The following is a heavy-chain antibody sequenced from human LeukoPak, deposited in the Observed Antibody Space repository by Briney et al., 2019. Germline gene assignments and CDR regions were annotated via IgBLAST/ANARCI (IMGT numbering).Heavy chain of an antibody. CDR2: MYHSGST. CDR1: GYSISSAYY. Sequence: SETLSLTCSVSGYSISSAYYWGWIRQPPGKGLEWIGTMYHSGSTNYNPSLKSRVTISVDTSKNQFSLKLSSVTAADTAVYYCARALADYSSSWYKAHYYYMDVWGKGTTVTVSS. CDR3: ARALADYSSSWYKAHYYYMDV. D-gene: IGHD6-13*01. J-gene: IGHJ6*03. V-gene: IGHV4-38-2*02.